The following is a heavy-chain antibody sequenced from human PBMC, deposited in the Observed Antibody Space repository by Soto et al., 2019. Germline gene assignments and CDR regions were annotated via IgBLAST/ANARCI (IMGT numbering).Heavy chain of an antibody. CDR3: TRDRAPGDWFDP. J-gene: IGHJ5*02. CDR1: GFTFGEYA. Sequence: GTLSLSGTACGFTFGEYALSWFRQAPGKGLEWVGFIRSKAYGGTTEYAASVKGRFTISRHDSKSIAYLQMNSLKTEDTAVYYCTRDRAPGDWFDPWGQG. V-gene: IGHV3-49*03. CDR2: IRSKAYGGTT. D-gene: IGHD3-10*01.